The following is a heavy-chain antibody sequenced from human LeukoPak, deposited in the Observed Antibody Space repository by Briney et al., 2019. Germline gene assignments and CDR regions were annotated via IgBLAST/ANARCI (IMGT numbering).Heavy chain of an antibody. D-gene: IGHD3-22*01. CDR2: INPNSGGT. CDR1: GYTFTGYY. V-gene: IGHV1-2*06. CDR3: ARAETGTYYYDSSGSFDY. Sequence: ASVKVSCKASGYTFTGYYMHWVRQASGQGLEWMGRINPNSGGTNYAQKFLGRVTMTRDTSISTAYMELSRLRSDDTAVYYCARAETGTYYYDSSGSFDYWGQGTLVTVSS. J-gene: IGHJ4*02.